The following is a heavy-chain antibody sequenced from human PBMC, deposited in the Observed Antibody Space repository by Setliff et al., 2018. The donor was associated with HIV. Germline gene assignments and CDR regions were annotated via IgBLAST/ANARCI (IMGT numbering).Heavy chain of an antibody. CDR1: GGSFSGFS. D-gene: IGHD3-3*01. CDR2: INNYGVT. Sequence: SETLSLTCAVYGGSFSGFSWNWVRQPPGKGLEWIGDINNYGVTLYTSSLAGRVTISVDTSKNQFSLTLKSLTVADTALYFCSRGPTIRGSFTGVVYTAPLPSFDTWSQGSLVTVSS. CDR3: SRGPTIRGSFTGVVYTAPLPSFDT. V-gene: IGHV4-34*01. J-gene: IGHJ4*02.